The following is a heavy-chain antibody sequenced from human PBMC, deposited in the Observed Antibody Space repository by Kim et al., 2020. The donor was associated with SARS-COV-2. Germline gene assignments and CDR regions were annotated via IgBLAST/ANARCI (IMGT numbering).Heavy chain of an antibody. J-gene: IGHJ4*02. CDR2: IYPGDSET. D-gene: IGHD5-12*01. CDR3: ARHIDSGYDTASDF. CDR1: GYSFNTYW. Sequence: GESLKISCKGSGYSFNTYWIDWVRQTPGKGLEWMGIIYPGDSETKYSPSFQGQVTISADKSISTAYLQWSGLKASDTAIYYCARHIDSGYDTASDFWGQGTLVTVSS. V-gene: IGHV5-51*01.